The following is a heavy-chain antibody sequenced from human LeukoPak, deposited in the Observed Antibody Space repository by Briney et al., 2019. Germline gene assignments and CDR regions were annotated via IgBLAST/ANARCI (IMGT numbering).Heavy chain of an antibody. D-gene: IGHD3-10*01. CDR2: ISGSGGST. V-gene: IGHV3-23*01. CDR1: GFTFSSYG. J-gene: IGHJ4*02. Sequence: GGSLRLSCAASGFTFSSYGMSWVCQAPGKGLEWVSAISGSGGSTYYADSVKGRFTISRDNSRNTLYLQMNSLRAEDTAVYYCAKFITMVRGIPDYWGQGTLVTVSS. CDR3: AKFITMVRGIPDY.